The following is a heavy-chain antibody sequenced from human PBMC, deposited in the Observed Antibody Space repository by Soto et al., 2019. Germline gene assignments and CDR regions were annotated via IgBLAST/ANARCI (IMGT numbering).Heavy chain of an antibody. D-gene: IGHD3-3*01. CDR2: INPNSGGT. V-gene: IGHV1-2*02. J-gene: IGHJ4*02. CDR3: AAVPVLRFLKWLPAYFDY. CDR1: GYTFTGYY. Sequence: ASVKVSCKASGYTFTGYYMHWVRQAPGQGLEWMGWINPNSGGTNYAQKFQGRVTMTRDTSTSTAYMELSRLRSEDTAVYYCAAVPVLRFLKWLPAYFDYWGQGTLVTVYS.